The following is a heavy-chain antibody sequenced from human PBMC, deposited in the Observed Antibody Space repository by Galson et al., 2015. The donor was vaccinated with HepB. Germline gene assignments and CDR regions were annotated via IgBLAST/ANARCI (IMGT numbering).Heavy chain of an antibody. J-gene: IGHJ6*02. CDR2: ITAYNGDR. CDR3: ARVVVAVGARLDV. D-gene: IGHD2-15*01. Sequence: SVKVSCKASGYTFSRFSITWVRQAPGQGLEWMGWITAYNGDRNYAQKFQGRVTMTTDTSTNTAYMELRSLRPDDTAMYYCARVVVAVGARLDVWGQGTTVTVSS. V-gene: IGHV1-18*01. CDR1: GYTFSRFS.